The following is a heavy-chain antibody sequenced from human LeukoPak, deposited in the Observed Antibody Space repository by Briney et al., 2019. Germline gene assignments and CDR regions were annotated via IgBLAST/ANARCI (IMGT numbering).Heavy chain of an antibody. CDR3: ARDISSPSRSYPDY. V-gene: IGHV3-48*03. J-gene: IGHJ4*02. CDR2: ISSSGSTI. CDR1: GFTFSSYE. D-gene: IGHD1-26*01. Sequence: PGGSLRLSCAASGFTFSSYEMNWVRQAPGKGLEWVSYISSSGSTIYYADSVKGRFTISRDNAKHSLYLQMNSLRAEDTAVYYCARDISSPSRSYPDYWGEGTLVTVSS.